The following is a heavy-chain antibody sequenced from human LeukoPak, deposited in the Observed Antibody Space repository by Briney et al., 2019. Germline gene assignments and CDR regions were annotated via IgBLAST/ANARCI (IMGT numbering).Heavy chain of an antibody. D-gene: IGHD4-17*01. V-gene: IGHV4-59*01. CDR1: GGSISSSY. Sequence: PSETLSLTSTVSGGSISSSYWSWSRQPPGKGLEWIGNIYYSGSTNYNPSLKSRVTISVDTSKNQFSLRLSSVTAADTAVYYCARDDYGDFFFDSWGREPWSPSPQ. J-gene: IGHJ4*02. CDR3: ARDDYGDFFFDS. CDR2: IYYSGST.